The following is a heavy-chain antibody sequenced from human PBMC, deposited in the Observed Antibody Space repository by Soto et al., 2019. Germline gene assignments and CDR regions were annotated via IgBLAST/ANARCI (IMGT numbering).Heavy chain of an antibody. V-gene: IGHV3-30*18. J-gene: IGHJ6*02. CDR2: ISYDGSNK. CDR1: GFTFSSYG. Sequence: GGSLRLSCAASGFTFSSYGMHWVRQAPGKGLEWVAVISYDGSNKYYADSVKGRFTISRDNSKNTLYLQMNSLRAEDTAVYYCAKDYYDSSGYYLPRYYGMDVWGQGTTVTVSS. CDR3: AKDYYDSSGYYLPRYYGMDV. D-gene: IGHD3-22*01.